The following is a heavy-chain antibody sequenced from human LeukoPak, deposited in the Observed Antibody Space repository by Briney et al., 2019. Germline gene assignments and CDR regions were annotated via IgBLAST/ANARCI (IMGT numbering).Heavy chain of an antibody. CDR1: GGSISSSSYY. D-gene: IGHD6-13*01. J-gene: IGHJ4*02. CDR3: ARQYGSSWDFDY. V-gene: IGHV4-39*01. Sequence: LETLSLTCTVSGGSISSSSYYWGWIRQPPGKGLEWIGSIYYSGSTYYNPSLKSRVTISVDTSKNQFSLKLSSVTAADTAVYYCARQYGSSWDFDYWGQGTLVTVSS. CDR2: IYYSGST.